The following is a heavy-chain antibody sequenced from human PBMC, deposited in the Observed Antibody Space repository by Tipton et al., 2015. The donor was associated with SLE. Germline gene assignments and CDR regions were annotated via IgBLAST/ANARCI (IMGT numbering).Heavy chain of an antibody. J-gene: IGHJ6*02. CDR1: VYSISSSHW. CDR2: IYYSGTT. D-gene: IGHD3-10*01. V-gene: IGHV4-28*03. CDR3: ARGSRGVGFDV. Sequence: TLSLTCNVSVYSISSSHWWGWIRQPPGKGLEWIAYIYYSGTTNYNPSLKSRVSISVDTSKNHFSLNLYSVTAADTAVYYCARGSRGVGFDVWGHGTTVIVSS.